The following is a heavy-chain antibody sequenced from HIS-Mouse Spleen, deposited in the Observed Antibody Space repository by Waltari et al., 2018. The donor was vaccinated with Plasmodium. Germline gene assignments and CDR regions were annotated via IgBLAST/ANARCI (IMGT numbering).Heavy chain of an antibody. D-gene: IGHD1-26*01. J-gene: IGHJ4*02. CDR1: GGSISRSSYY. Sequence: QLQLQESGPGLVKPSETLSLTCPVSGGSISRSSYYWGWIRQPPGKGLEWIGSIYYSGSTYYNPSLKSRVTISVDTSKNQFSLKLSSVTAADTAVYYCARRGGSYYYFDYWGQGTLVTVSS. CDR2: IYYSGST. CDR3: ARRGGSYYYFDY. V-gene: IGHV4-39*01.